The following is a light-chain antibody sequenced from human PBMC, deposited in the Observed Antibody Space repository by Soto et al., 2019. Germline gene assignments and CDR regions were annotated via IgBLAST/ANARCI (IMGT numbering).Light chain of an antibody. J-gene: IGKJ2*01. CDR3: LQYNSYPQT. V-gene: IGKV1-16*01. CDR1: QGIGKY. Sequence: DIQMTQSPSSLSASVGDRVTITCRASQGIGKYLAWFQQRPGKAPKSMIHATSTLQTGGPSRFRGSGSETDFTFTSSSLQPEDVATYYCLQYNSYPQTVGQGTKVEIK. CDR2: ATS.